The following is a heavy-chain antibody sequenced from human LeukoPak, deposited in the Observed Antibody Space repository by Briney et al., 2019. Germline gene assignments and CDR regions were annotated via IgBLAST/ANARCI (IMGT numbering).Heavy chain of an antibody. CDR3: ARGPLRYFDWLLKEYYYGMDV. V-gene: IGHV1-8*01. CDR2: MNPNSGNT. D-gene: IGHD3-9*01. CDR1: GYTFTSYD. Sequence: GASVEVSCKASGYTFTSYDINWVRQATGQGLEWMGWMNPNSGNTGYAQKFQGRVTMTRNTSISTAYMELSSLRSEDTAVYYCARGPLRYFDWLLKEYYYGMDVWGQGTTVTVSS. J-gene: IGHJ6*02.